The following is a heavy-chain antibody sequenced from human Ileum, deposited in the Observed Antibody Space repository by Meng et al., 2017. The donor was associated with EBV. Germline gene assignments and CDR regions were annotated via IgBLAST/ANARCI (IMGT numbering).Heavy chain of an antibody. CDR3: ARGGWSLDY. V-gene: IGHV4-59*08. J-gene: IGHJ4*02. D-gene: IGHD2-15*01. CDR2: IYYSGST. CDR1: GGSIRSYY. Sequence: QWQLQESGPGLVKPSETLSLTCTVSGGSIRSYYWSWIRQPPGKGLEWIGYIYYSGSTNYNPSLKSRVTISVDTSKNQFSLNLSSVTAADTAVYYCARGGWSLDYWGQGTLVTVSS.